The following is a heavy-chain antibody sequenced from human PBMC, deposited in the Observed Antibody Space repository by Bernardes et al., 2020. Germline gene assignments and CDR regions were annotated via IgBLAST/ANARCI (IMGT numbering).Heavy chain of an antibody. CDR2: IYYSGST. D-gene: IGHD6-6*01. CDR1: GGSISSYY. V-gene: IGHV4-59*01. Sequence: SETLSLTCTVSGGSISSYYWSWIRQPPGKGLEWIGYIYYSGSTNYNPSLKSRVTISVDTSKNQFSLKLSSVTAADTAVYYCARGAKCSSSLLVRCFDYWGQGTLVTVSS. CDR3: ARGAKCSSSLLVRCFDY. J-gene: IGHJ4*02.